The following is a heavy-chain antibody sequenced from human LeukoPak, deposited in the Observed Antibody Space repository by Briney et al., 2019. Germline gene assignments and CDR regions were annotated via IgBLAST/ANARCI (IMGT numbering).Heavy chain of an antibody. CDR2: ISAYNGNT. D-gene: IGHD3-3*01. V-gene: IGHV1-18*01. CDR1: GYTFISYG. J-gene: IGHJ4*02. Sequence: ASVKVSCKASGYTFISYGISWVRQAPGQGLEWMGWISAYNGNTNYAQKLQGRVTMTTDTSTSTAYMELRSLRSDDTAVYYCARRDDYTHSFDYWGQGTLVTVSS. CDR3: ARRDDYTHSFDY.